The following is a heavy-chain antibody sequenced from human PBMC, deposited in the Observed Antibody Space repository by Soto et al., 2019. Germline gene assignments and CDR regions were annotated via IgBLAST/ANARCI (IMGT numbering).Heavy chain of an antibody. D-gene: IGHD2-8*02. Sequence: EMQLSESGEGLVQPGGSLRLSCAASGFTFGSYAMSWVRQAPGKGLEWVSAISGGGSGTYYADSVKGRFTISRDNSKKTLFLQMNSLRVEDTAIYYCAKDPKSTVRFNWFDPWGQGTLVTVSS. J-gene: IGHJ5*02. CDR2: ISGGGSGT. V-gene: IGHV3-23*01. CDR1: GFTFGSYA. CDR3: AKDPKSTVRFNWFDP.